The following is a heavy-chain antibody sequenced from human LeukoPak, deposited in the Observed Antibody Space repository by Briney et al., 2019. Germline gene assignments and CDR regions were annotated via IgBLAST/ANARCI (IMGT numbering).Heavy chain of an antibody. CDR1: GGSISSYY. CDR2: IYYSGST. CDR3: ARHDSSSWTHYYYYGMDV. V-gene: IGHV4-59*08. J-gene: IGHJ6*02. D-gene: IGHD6-13*01. Sequence: SETLSLTCTVSGGSISSYYWSWIRQPPGKGLEWIGYIYYSGSTNYNPSLKSRVTISVDTSKNQFSLKLGSVTAADTAVYYCARHDSSSWTHYYYYGMDVWGQGTTVTVSS.